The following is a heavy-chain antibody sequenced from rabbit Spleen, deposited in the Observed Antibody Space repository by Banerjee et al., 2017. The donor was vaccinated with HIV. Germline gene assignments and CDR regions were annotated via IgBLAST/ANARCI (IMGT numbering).Heavy chain of an antibody. J-gene: IGHJ4*01. D-gene: IGHD5-1*01. Sequence: QEQLEESGGDLVKPEGSLTLTCTASGFTISSSYYMCWVRQAPEKGLEWIACINGGSSGSTYYASWAKGRFTISKTSSTTVTLQLTSLTAADTATYFCAIADGSWYDFKLWGPGTLVTVS. CDR2: INGGSSGST. CDR3: AIADGSWYDFKL. V-gene: IGHV1S45*01. CDR1: GFTISSSYY.